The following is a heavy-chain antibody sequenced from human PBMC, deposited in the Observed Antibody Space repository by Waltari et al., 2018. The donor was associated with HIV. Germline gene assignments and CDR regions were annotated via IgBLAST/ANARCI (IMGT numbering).Heavy chain of an antibody. CDR3: AREGSRGWRSDMDV. D-gene: IGHD6-19*01. Sequence: EVQLVETGGGLIQPGGSLRPTCAASGWTARSNYMSWVRQAPGKGLELVSIIYSGGSTYYADSVKGRFTISRDSSKNTVYLQMNSLRADDTAVYYCAREGSRGWRSDMDVWGQGTTVTVSS. CDR1: GWTARSNY. V-gene: IGHV3-53*02. J-gene: IGHJ6*02. CDR2: IYSGGST.